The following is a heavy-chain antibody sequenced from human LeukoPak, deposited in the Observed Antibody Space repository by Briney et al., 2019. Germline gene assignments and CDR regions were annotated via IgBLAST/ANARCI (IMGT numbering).Heavy chain of an antibody. Sequence: TSETLSLTCTVSGGSISSYYWSWIRQPPGKGLEWIGYIYYSGSTNYNPSLKSRVTISVDTSKNQFSLKLSSVTAADTAVYYCARRVTILNGMDVWGQGTTGTVS. D-gene: IGHD3-9*01. CDR2: IYYSGST. CDR1: GGSISSYY. CDR3: ARRVTILNGMDV. V-gene: IGHV4-59*08. J-gene: IGHJ6*02.